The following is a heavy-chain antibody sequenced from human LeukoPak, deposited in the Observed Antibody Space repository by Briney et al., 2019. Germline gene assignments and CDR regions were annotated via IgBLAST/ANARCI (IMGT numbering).Heavy chain of an antibody. Sequence: KTSETLSLTCTVSGGSISSGGYYWSWIRQHPGKGLEWIGYIYYSGSTYYNPSLKSRVTISVDTSKNQFSLKLSSVTAADTAVYYCAREAYNWNYYGMDVWGQGTTVTVSS. CDR2: IYYSGST. V-gene: IGHV4-31*03. CDR3: AREAYNWNYYGMDV. J-gene: IGHJ6*02. CDR1: GGSISSGGYY. D-gene: IGHD1-20*01.